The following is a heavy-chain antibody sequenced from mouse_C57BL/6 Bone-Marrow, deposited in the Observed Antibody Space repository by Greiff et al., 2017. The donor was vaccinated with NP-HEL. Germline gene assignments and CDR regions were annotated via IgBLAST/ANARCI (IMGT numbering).Heavy chain of an antibody. CDR3: ARSDNWALDY. D-gene: IGHD4-1*01. CDR1: GYTFTSYG. J-gene: IGHJ2*01. Sequence: VQRVESGAELARPGASVKLSCKASGYTFTSYGISWVKQRTGQGLEWIGEIYPRSGNTYYNEKFKGKATLTADKSSSTAYMELRSLTSEDSAVYFCARSDNWALDYWGQGTTLTVSS. CDR2: IYPRSGNT. V-gene: IGHV1-81*01.